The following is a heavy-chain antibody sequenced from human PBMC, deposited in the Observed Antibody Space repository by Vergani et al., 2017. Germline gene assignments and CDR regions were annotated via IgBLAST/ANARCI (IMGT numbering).Heavy chain of an antibody. Sequence: QVKLQESGPGLVKPSETLSLTCTVSGASVNSYYWSWIRQPPGKGLEWIGYMYHSGSTNYNPSLETRVTISGDTSKNQFSLRLSSVTTADTAMYYCARDTFHFDSENYDDVFDSWGQGTMVIVSS. D-gene: IGHD3-16*01. J-gene: IGHJ3*02. V-gene: IGHV4-59*02. CDR1: GASVNSYY. CDR2: MYHSGST. CDR3: ARDTFHFDSENYDDVFDS.